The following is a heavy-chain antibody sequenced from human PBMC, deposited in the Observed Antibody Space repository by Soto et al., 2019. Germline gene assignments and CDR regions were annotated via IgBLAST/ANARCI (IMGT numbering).Heavy chain of an antibody. CDR3: SKDRYSNSCCMVV. CDR1: GFTFSSYG. J-gene: IGHJ6*02. CDR2: ISYDGSNK. D-gene: IGHD4-4*01. V-gene: IGHV3-30*18. Sequence: GGSLRLSCAASGFTFSSYGMHWVRQAPGKGLEWVAVISYDGSNKYYADSVKGRFTISRDNSKNTLYLQMNSLRGEDTAVYYCSKDRYSNSCCMVVWGQGTTGTGSS.